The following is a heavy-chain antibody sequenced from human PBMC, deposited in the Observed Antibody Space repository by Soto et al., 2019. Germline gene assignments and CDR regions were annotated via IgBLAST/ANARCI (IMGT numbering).Heavy chain of an antibody. CDR1: GYTFTSYA. CDR3: ARGDVVVVVAATRPNNWFDP. Sequence: ASVKVSCKASGYTFTSYAMHWVRQAPGQRLEWMGWINAGNGNTKYSQKFQGRVTITRDTSASTAYMELSSLRSEDTAVYYCARGDVVVVVAATRPNNWFDPWGQGTLVTVSS. J-gene: IGHJ5*02. D-gene: IGHD2-15*01. V-gene: IGHV1-3*01. CDR2: INAGNGNT.